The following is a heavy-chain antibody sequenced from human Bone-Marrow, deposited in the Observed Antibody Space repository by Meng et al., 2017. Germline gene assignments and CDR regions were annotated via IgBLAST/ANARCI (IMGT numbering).Heavy chain of an antibody. D-gene: IGHD4-17*01. V-gene: IGHV4-31*03. J-gene: IGHJ4*02. Sequence: QVQLQESGPGLVKPSQTLSLTCTVSGGSISSGGYYWSWIRQHPGKGLEWFGYIYHSGSTYYNPSLKSRVTISVDTSKNQFSLKLSSVTAADTAVYYCARDRNDYGSHYFDYWGQGTLVTVSS. CDR3: ARDRNDYGSHYFDY. CDR1: GGSISSGGYY. CDR2: IYHSGST.